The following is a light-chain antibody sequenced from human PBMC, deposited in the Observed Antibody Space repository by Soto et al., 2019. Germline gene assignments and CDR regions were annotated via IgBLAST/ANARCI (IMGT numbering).Light chain of an antibody. V-gene: IGKV3-15*01. J-gene: IGKJ1*01. CDR3: QQYNNWPGT. Sequence: VMTQAPATLSVSPGERATLSCRASQTINNNVAWYQLKDGQVPRLLIYGASTRATDIPARFSGSGSGTEFTLTISSLQSEDFAVYYCQQYNNWPGTFGQGTKVDIK. CDR1: QTINNN. CDR2: GAS.